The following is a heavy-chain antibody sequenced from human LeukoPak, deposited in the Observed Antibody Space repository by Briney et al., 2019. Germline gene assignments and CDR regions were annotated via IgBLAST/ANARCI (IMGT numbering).Heavy chain of an antibody. J-gene: IGHJ5*02. D-gene: IGHD3-10*01. CDR3: ARESSWELSWFDP. V-gene: IGHV3-21*01. CDR1: GFTFSSYS. Sequence: GGSLRLSCAASGFTFSSYSMNWVRQAPGKGLEWVSSISSSSSYIYYADSVKGRFTISRDNAKNSLYLQMNSLRAEDTAVYYCARESSWELSWFDPWGQGTLVTVSS. CDR2: ISSSSSYI.